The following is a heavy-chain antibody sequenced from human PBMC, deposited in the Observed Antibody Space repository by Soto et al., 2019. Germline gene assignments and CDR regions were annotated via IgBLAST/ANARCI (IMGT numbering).Heavy chain of an antibody. CDR1: GFTFSSYW. J-gene: IGHJ4*02. CDR2: INSDGSST. Sequence: EVQLVESGGGLVQPGGSLRLSCAASGFTFSSYWMHWVRQAPGKGLVWVSRINSDGSSTSYAASVKGRFTISSDNAKHTLDLQMNSLSAEDTALYSWAGLGYCSGGSSYNGDKYYWGQGTMVTVSS. V-gene: IGHV3-74*01. D-gene: IGHD2-15*01. CDR3: AGLGYCSGGSSYNGDKYY.